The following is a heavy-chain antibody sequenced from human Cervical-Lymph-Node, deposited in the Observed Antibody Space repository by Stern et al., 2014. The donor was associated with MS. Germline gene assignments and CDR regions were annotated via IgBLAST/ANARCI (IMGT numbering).Heavy chain of an antibody. Sequence: VQLVESGPGLVKPSETLALTCTVSGGSISSSSYYWGWIRQPPGKGLEWIGSIYYSGSTYYNPSLKSRVTISVDTSKNNFSLKLSPVTAADTAVYYCARHPPGITMIVVVPWYFDLWGRGTLVTVSS. CDR2: IYYSGST. V-gene: IGHV4-39*01. CDR3: ARHPPGITMIVVVPWYFDL. D-gene: IGHD3-22*01. J-gene: IGHJ2*01. CDR1: GGSISSSSYY.